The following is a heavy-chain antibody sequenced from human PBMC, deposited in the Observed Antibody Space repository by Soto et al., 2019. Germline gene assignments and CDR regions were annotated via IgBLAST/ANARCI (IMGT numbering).Heavy chain of an antibody. CDR1: GGSISTSAYY. D-gene: IGHD5-12*01. V-gene: IGHV4-39*01. CDR3: ASRVEGLYSGNDGYHYEH. Sequence: SETLSLTCTVSGGSISTSAYYWGWIRQPPGKGLEWIGTIYYSGTSYHNPSLKSRVTISVDTSKSQFSLTLTSATAADTAVYYCASRVEGLYSGNDGYHYEHWVHGTRVTVPS. J-gene: IGHJ4*01. CDR2: IYYSGTS.